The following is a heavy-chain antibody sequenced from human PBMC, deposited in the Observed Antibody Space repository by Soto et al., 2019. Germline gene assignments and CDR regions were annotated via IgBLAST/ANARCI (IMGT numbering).Heavy chain of an antibody. CDR3: ARGGYYDYVWGSYRYTEMREYNLDY. Sequence: QVQLQESGPGLVKPSETLSLTCTVSGGSISSYYWSWIRQPPGKGLEWIGYIYYSGSTNYNPSLSSRVTILVDTSKNQFSLKLSSVTAADTAVYYCARGGYYDYVWGSYRYTEMREYNLDYWGQGTLVTVSS. D-gene: IGHD3-16*02. CDR2: IYYSGST. CDR1: GGSISSYY. J-gene: IGHJ4*02. V-gene: IGHV4-59*01.